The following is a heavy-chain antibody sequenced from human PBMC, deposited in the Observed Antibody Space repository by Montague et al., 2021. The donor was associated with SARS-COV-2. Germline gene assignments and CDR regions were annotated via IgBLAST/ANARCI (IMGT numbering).Heavy chain of an antibody. D-gene: IGHD3-3*01. J-gene: IGHJ6*02. CDR1: GGSFSGYY. CDR3: ARGTGVVSILAICYYYGMDV. Sequence: SETLSLTCAVYGGSFSGYYWSWIRQPPGKGLEWIGEINHSGSTNYNPSLESRVTISVDTSKNQFSLKLSSVTAADTAVYYCARGTGVVSILAICYYYGMDVWGQGTTVTVSS. V-gene: IGHV4-34*01. CDR2: INHSGST.